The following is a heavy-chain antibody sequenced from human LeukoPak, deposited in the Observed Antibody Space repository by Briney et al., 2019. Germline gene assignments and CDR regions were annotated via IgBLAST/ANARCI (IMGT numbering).Heavy chain of an antibody. D-gene: IGHD1-26*01. CDR3: AIYSGSYN. V-gene: IGHV3-23*01. Sequence: PGGSLRLSCSASGFTFSSYAMTWVRQAPGKGLEWVSAISGSGGSTYYADSVKGRFTISRDNSKNTLYLQMNSLRAEDTAVCYCAIYSGSYNWGQGTLVTVSS. CDR2: ISGSGGST. CDR1: GFTFSSYA. J-gene: IGHJ4*02.